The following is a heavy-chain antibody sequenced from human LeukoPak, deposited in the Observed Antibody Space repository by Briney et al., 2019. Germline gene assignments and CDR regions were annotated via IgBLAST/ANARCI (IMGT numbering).Heavy chain of an antibody. Sequence: ASVKVSCKASGYTFTSYGISWVRQAPGQGLEWMGWISAYNGNTNYAQKPQGRVTMTTGTSTSTAYMELRSLRSDDTAVYYCAGSFTYYYDSTRQGAFDIWGQGTMVTVSS. CDR2: ISAYNGNT. CDR3: AGSFTYYYDSTRQGAFDI. J-gene: IGHJ3*02. V-gene: IGHV1-18*01. CDR1: GYTFTSYG. D-gene: IGHD3-22*01.